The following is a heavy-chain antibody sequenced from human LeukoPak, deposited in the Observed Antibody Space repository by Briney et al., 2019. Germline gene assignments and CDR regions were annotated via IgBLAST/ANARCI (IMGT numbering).Heavy chain of an antibody. V-gene: IGHV4-39*07. D-gene: IGHD4-23*01. J-gene: IGHJ4*02. Sequence: SETLSLTCDVSGVSITGTTYYWAWIRQPPGKALEWTGSLYYSGSTYYNPSLKSRVTISGNTSKNQFSLKLSSVTAADTAVYYCARFYGGNSGHYFDYWGQGTLVTVSS. CDR1: GVSITGTTYY. CDR2: LYYSGST. CDR3: ARFYGGNSGHYFDY.